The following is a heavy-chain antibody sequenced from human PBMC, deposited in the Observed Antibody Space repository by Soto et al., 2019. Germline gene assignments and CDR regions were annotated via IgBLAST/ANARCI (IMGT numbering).Heavy chain of an antibody. D-gene: IGHD6-13*01. V-gene: IGHV1-3*01. CDR1: GYTFTSYA. Sequence: GASVKVSCKASGYTFTSYAMHWVRQAPGQRLEWMGWINAGNGNTKYSQKFQGRVTITRDTSASTAYMELSSLRSEDTAVYYCARDYIAAAGQLHFRTLGRGMAVWGQGTTVTVSS. J-gene: IGHJ6*02. CDR2: INAGNGNT. CDR3: ARDYIAAAGQLHFRTLGRGMAV.